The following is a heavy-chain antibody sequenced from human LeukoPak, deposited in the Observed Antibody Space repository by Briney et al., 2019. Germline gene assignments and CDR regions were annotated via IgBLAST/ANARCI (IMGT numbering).Heavy chain of an antibody. Sequence: ASVKVSCKASGYTFTSYGISWVRQAPGQGLEWMGWIRVYNGDTNYAQKLQGRVTITADKSTSTAYMELSSLRSEDTAVYYCARDSNYYDSSGTTGYFDYWGQGTLVTVSS. CDR1: GYTFTSYG. CDR2: IRVYNGDT. D-gene: IGHD3-22*01. CDR3: ARDSNYYDSSGTTGYFDY. J-gene: IGHJ4*02. V-gene: IGHV1-18*01.